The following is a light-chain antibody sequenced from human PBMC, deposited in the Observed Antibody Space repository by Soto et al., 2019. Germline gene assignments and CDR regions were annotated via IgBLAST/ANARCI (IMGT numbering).Light chain of an antibody. CDR3: SSYTGTSTLNV. CDR2: DVS. CDR1: SSDVGGYNY. J-gene: IGLJ1*01. Sequence: QSVLTQAASVSGFPGQSITISCTGTSSDVGGYNYVSWYQHHPGKAPKLMIYDVSDRPSGVSNRFSGSKSGNTASLTISGLQAEDEADYYCSSYTGTSTLNVFGNGTKVTVL. V-gene: IGLV2-14*03.